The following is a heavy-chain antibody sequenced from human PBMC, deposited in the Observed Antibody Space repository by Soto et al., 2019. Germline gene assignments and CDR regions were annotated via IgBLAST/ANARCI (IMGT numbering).Heavy chain of an antibody. D-gene: IGHD2-8*01. Sequence: ASVKVSCKASGYTFTSYGISWVRQAPGQVLEWMGWISAYNGNTNYAQKLQGRVTMTTDTSTSTAYMELRSLRSDDTAVYYCARDLRVSRSGPPAAYCTNGVCYTGAFDIWGQGTMVTVSS. CDR3: ARDLRVSRSGPPAAYCTNGVCYTGAFDI. J-gene: IGHJ3*02. V-gene: IGHV1-18*01. CDR2: ISAYNGNT. CDR1: GYTFTSYG.